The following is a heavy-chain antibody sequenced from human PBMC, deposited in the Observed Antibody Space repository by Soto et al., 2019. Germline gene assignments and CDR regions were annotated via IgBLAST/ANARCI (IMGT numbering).Heavy chain of an antibody. CDR2: VSAGGRST. Sequence: WIRQNSRKGLEAISAVSAGGRSTYCADAVKDRFTISRDNSRNILFLQMGSLGPEDTAIFYCEKQAHGVEGVAFDYWGNATQVSV. D-gene: IGHD2-15*01. J-gene: IGHJ4*01. CDR3: EKQAHGVEGVAFDY. V-gene: IGHV3-64D*06.